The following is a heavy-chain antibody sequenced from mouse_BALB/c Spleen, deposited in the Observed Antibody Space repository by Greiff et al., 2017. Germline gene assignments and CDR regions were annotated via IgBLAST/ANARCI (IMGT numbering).Heavy chain of an antibody. CDR2: ISSGGST. J-gene: IGHJ3*01. CDR1: GFTFSSYA. V-gene: IGHV5-6-5*01. CDR3: ARGLDWFAY. Sequence: EVKLVESGGGLVKPGGSLKLSCAASGFTFSSYAMSWVRQTPEKRLEWVASISSGGSTYYPDSVKGRFTISRDNARNILYLQMSSLRSEDTAMYYCARGLDWFAYWGQGTLVTVSA.